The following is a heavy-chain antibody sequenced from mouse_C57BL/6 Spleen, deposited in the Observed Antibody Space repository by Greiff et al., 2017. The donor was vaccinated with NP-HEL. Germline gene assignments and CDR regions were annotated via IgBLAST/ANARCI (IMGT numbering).Heavy chain of an antibody. CDR2: IYPRSGNT. J-gene: IGHJ1*03. Sequence: QVQLQQSGAELARPGASVKLSCKASGYTFTSYGISWVKQRTGQGLEWIGEIYPRSGNTYYNEKFKGKATLTADKSSSTAYMELRSLTSEDSAVYFCAREFNYGSSYGYFDVWGTGTTVTVSS. V-gene: IGHV1-81*01. CDR3: AREFNYGSSYGYFDV. D-gene: IGHD1-1*01. CDR1: GYTFTSYG.